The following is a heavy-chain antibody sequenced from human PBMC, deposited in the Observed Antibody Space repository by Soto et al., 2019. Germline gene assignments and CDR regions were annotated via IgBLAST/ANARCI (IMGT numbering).Heavy chain of an antibody. CDR2: ISGSGGST. CDR3: AKDGRQYYDILTGYPTVNWFDP. V-gene: IGHV3-23*01. CDR1: GFTFSSYA. J-gene: IGHJ5*02. Sequence: GGSLRLSCAASGFTFSSYAMSWVRQAPGKGLEWVSAISGSGGSTYYADSVKGRFTISRDNSKNTLYLQMNSLRADDTAVYYCAKDGRQYYDILTGYPTVNWFDPWGQGTLVTVSS. D-gene: IGHD3-9*01.